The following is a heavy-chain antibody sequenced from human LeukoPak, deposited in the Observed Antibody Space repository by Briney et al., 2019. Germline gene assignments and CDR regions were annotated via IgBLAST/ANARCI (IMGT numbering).Heavy chain of an antibody. Sequence: SETLSLTCTVSGGSIGSGSYYWSWIRQPAGKGLEWIGRIYTSGSTNYNPSLKSRVTISVDTSKNQFSLKLSSVTAADTAVYYCARDLVYGAIGNWFDPWGQGTLVTVSS. CDR2: IYTSGST. CDR3: ARDLVYGAIGNWFDP. V-gene: IGHV4-61*02. J-gene: IGHJ5*02. D-gene: IGHD1-26*01. CDR1: GGSIGSGSYY.